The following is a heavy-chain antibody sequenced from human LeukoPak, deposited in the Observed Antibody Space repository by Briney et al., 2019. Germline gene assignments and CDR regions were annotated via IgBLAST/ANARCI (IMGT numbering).Heavy chain of an antibody. D-gene: IGHD2-15*01. CDR2: IYPGDSDT. Sequence: GESLKISCKGSGYSFTTYWIGWVRQMPGKDLEWMGIIYPGDSDTRYSPSFQGQVTISADKSSSTAYLQWSSLKASDTAMYYCTRARYCSGGSCFAEYWGQGTLVTVSS. CDR1: GYSFTTYW. CDR3: TRARYCSGGSCFAEY. J-gene: IGHJ4*02. V-gene: IGHV5-51*01.